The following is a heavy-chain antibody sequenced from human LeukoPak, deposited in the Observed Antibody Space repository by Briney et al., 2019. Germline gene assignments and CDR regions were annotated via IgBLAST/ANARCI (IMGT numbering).Heavy chain of an antibody. V-gene: IGHV4-34*01. CDR3: ARVGPNRSNYRY. CDR1: GGSFSGYY. CDR2: INHSGST. Sequence: SETLSLTCAVYGGSFSGYYWSWIRQPPGKGLEWIGEINHSGSTNYNPSLKSRVTISVDTSKNQFSLKLSSVTAADTAVYYCARVGPNRSNYRYWGQGTLVTVSS. J-gene: IGHJ4*02. D-gene: IGHD4-11*01.